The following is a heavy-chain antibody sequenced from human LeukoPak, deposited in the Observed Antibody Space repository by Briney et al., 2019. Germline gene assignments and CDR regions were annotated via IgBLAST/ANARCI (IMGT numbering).Heavy chain of an antibody. J-gene: IGHJ3*02. V-gene: IGHV1-8*01. CDR2: MNPNSGNT. CDR1: GYTFTSHD. D-gene: IGHD2-15*01. CDR3: ATDVVVAAIDAFDI. Sequence: ASVKVSCKASGYTFTSHDINWVRQATGQGLEWMGWMNPNSGNTGYAQKFQGRVAMTRDTSINTAYLDLYSLRSEDTAVYYCATDVVVAAIDAFDIWGQGTMVTVSS.